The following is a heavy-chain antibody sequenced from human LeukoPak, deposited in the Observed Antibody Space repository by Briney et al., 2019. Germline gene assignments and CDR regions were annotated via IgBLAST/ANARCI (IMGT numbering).Heavy chain of an antibody. V-gene: IGHV1-2*02. CDR3: ARDTQNAFDI. CDR2: INPNSGGT. Sequence: ASVKVSCKASGYTFTSYGISWVRQAPGQGLEWMGWINPNSGGTNHAQKFQGRVTTTRDTSISTAYMELSRLRSDDTAVYYCARDTQNAFDIWGQGTMVTVSS. CDR1: GYTFTSYG. J-gene: IGHJ3*02.